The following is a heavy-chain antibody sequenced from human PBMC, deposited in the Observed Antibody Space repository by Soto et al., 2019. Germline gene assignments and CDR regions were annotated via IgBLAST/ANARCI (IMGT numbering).Heavy chain of an antibody. D-gene: IGHD3-22*01. J-gene: IGHJ4*02. CDR3: ARTYYYDSSGYYFDY. Sequence: TLSLTCTVSGGSISSGGYYWSWIRQHPGKGLEWIGYIYYSGSTYYNPSLKSRVTISVDTSKNQFSLKLSSVTAADTAVYYCARTYYYDSSGYYFDYWGQGTLVTVSS. V-gene: IGHV4-31*03. CDR1: GGSISSGGYY. CDR2: IYYSGST.